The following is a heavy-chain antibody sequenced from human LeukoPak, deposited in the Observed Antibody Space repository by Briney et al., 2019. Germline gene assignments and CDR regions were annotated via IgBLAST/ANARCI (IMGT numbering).Heavy chain of an antibody. J-gene: IGHJ5*02. V-gene: IGHV4-4*07. CDR1: GDSSSHSY. CDR2: IYTSGST. Sequence: SETLSLTCTVSGDSSSHSYWSWIRQPAGRGLEWIGRIYTSGSTNYNPSLKSRVTISVDTSKNQFSLKLSSVTAADTAVYYCARGPHYDYVWGSYRYLRWFDPWGQGTLVTVSS. CDR3: ARGPHYDYVWGSYRYLRWFDP. D-gene: IGHD3-16*02.